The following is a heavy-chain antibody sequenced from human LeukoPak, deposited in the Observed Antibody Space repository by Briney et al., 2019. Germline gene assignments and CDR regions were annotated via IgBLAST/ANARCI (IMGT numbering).Heavy chain of an antibody. Sequence: ASVNVSCKASGYTFSSYYMHWLRQAPGQGLEWVGLIKHTADSTNHALNFPGRDSMTRDTSTSTSYMVLSTLRSYYTTVCYCAREASGGYFDGWGKIALVTAS. V-gene: IGHV1-46*01. D-gene: IGHD2-15*01. J-gene: IGHJ4*02. CDR3: AREASGGYFDG. CDR2: IKHTADST. CDR1: GYTFSSYY.